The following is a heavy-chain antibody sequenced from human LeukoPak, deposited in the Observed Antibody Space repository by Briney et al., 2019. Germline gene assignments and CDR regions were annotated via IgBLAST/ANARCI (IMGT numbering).Heavy chain of an antibody. CDR2: MYPPDSDT. D-gene: IGHD4-17*01. Sequence: GESLKISCKGSGYIFNNYWIGWVRQMPGEGLEWMGLMYPPDSDTKYSPSFQGQVTISADKSINTAYLQWSSLKASDTAMYYCARQYSYYGDSHLDYWGQGTLVTVSS. CDR1: GYIFNNYW. CDR3: ARQYSYYGDSHLDY. V-gene: IGHV5-51*01. J-gene: IGHJ4*02.